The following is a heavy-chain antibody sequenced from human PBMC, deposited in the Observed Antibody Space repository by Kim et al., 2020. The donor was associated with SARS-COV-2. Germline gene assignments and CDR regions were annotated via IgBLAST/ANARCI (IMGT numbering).Heavy chain of an antibody. J-gene: IGHJ5*02. CDR3: ATGDPVRPRWFDP. V-gene: IGHV1-24*01. Sequence: IYAQKFQGRVNMTEDTSTDTAYMELSSLGSEDTAVYYCATGDPVRPRWFDPWGQGTLVTVSS.